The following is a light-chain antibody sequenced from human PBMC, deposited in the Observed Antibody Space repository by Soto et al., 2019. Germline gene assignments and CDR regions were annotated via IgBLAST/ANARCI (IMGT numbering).Light chain of an antibody. J-gene: IGKJ3*01. CDR2: GAS. CDR3: QQSDPARLT. V-gene: IGKV1-39*01. Sequence: DIQMTQAPSSLSASVGDTVTIACRASRSISNYLNWYQQQQGRAPNLLSSGASTLQRGVPLSFSGSGSRPTVTHTITSLQPGDFSIYLCQQSDPARLTVGPGPKVEI. CDR1: RSISNY.